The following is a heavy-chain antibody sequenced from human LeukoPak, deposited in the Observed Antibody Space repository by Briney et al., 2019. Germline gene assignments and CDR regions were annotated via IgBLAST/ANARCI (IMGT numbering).Heavy chain of an antibody. J-gene: IGHJ6*02. V-gene: IGHV4-39*01. CDR2: INYRGIT. D-gene: IGHD5-18*01. CDR3: ARGYHTTLRVRPYGYDRGTGDYYYYYGMDV. CDR1: GGSISSSTYY. Sequence: PSETLSLTCTVSGGSISSSTYYWGWIRQPPGKGLEWIGSINYRGITYYNPSLKSRVTISVDPSKNPFSLRLSFVTAGCTGVYYCARGYHTTLRVRPYGYDRGTGDYYYYYGMDVWGQGTTVTVSS.